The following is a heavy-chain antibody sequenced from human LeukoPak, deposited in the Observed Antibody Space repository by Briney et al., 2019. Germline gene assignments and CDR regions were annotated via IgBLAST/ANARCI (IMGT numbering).Heavy chain of an antibody. CDR1: GFTFSIYA. Sequence: GGSLRLSCAASGFTFSIYAMSWVRQAPGKGLEWVSAISGSGGSTYYADSVKGRFTISRDNSKNTLYLQMNSLRAEDTAVYYCARPNGIDWSIDYFDYWGQGTLVTVSS. CDR3: ARPNGIDWSIDYFDY. V-gene: IGHV3-23*01. CDR2: ISGSGGST. D-gene: IGHD3-9*01. J-gene: IGHJ4*02.